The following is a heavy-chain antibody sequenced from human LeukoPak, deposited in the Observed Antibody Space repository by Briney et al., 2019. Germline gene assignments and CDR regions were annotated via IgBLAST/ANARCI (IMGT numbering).Heavy chain of an antibody. CDR3: AKRRESGIGSLYYFDS. V-gene: IGHV3-7*03. Sequence: GGSLRLSCGASGFTFSSYWMSWVRQAPGKGLEWVANIKQDGSEKYYVDSVKGRFTISRDNAKNTLYLQMNSLRAEDTALYYCAKRRESGIGSLYYFDSWGQGTLVTVSS. J-gene: IGHJ4*02. CDR2: IKQDGSEK. D-gene: IGHD1-14*01. CDR1: GFTFSSYW.